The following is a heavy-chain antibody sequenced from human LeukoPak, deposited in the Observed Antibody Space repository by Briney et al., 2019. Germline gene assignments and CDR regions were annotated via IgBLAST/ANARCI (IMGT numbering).Heavy chain of an antibody. J-gene: IGHJ5*02. Sequence: PGGSLRLSCAASGFTFDDYAMHWVRQAPGEGLEWVSGISWNSGSIGYADSVKGRFTISRDNAKNSLYLQMNSLRAEDTALYYCAKDFGPWGDWRTGLFDPWGQGTLVTVSS. CDR3: AKDFGPWGDWRTGLFDP. CDR2: ISWNSGSI. D-gene: IGHD2-21*02. V-gene: IGHV3-9*01. CDR1: GFTFDDYA.